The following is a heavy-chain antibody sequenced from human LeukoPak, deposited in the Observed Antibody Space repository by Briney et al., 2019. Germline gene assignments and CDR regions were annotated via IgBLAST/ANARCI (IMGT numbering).Heavy chain of an antibody. CDR1: GGSISSSSYY. D-gene: IGHD3-10*01. Sequence: PSETLSLTCTVSGGSISSSSYYWGWIRQPPGKGLEWIGSIYYSGSTYYNPSLKSRVTISVDTSKNQFSLKLSSVTAADTAVYYCARAGLWFGELFLRSYFDYWGQGTLVTVSS. V-gene: IGHV4-39*07. J-gene: IGHJ4*02. CDR2: IYYSGST. CDR3: ARAGLWFGELFLRSYFDY.